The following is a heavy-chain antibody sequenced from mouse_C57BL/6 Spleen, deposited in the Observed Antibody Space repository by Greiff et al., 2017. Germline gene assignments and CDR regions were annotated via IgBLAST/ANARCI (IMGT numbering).Heavy chain of an antibody. CDR2: IDPSDSYT. D-gene: IGHD1-1*01. CDR1: GYTFTSYW. V-gene: IGHV1-50*01. CDR3: AREEGGSAMDY. Sequence: VQLQQSGAELVKPGASVKLSCKASGYTFTSYWMPWVKQRPGQGLEWIGEIDPSDSYTNYHQTFKGKATLPVDTSSSTAYMQLSSLKSEDSAVYYCAREEGGSAMDYWGQGTSVTVAS. J-gene: IGHJ4*01.